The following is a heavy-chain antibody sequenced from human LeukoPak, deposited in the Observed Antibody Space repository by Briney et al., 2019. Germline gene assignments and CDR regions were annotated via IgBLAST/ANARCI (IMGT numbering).Heavy chain of an antibody. J-gene: IGHJ3*02. V-gene: IGHV4-61*02. CDR3: ARTYYDFWSGYYTGPGDAFDI. CDR1: GGSISSGSYY. D-gene: IGHD3-3*01. Sequence: PSETLSLTCTVSGGSISSGSYYWSWIRQPAGKGLEWIGRIYTSGSTNYNPPLKSRVTISVDTSKNQFSLKLSSVTAADTAVYYCARTYYDFWSGYYTGPGDAFDIWGQGTMVTVSS. CDR2: IYTSGST.